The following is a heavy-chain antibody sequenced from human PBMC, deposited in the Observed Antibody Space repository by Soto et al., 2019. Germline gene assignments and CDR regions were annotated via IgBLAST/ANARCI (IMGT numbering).Heavy chain of an antibody. CDR2: INRDGDST. Sequence: GALRLSCAASGFTLTTYWMHWVRQAPGKRLEWVSRINRDGDSTTYADSVRGRFTISRDSAKNTMYLQMNSLRAEDTAVYYCARDPAPIGWYDYWGQGTLVTVSS. D-gene: IGHD6-19*01. J-gene: IGHJ4*02. CDR1: GFTLTTYW. V-gene: IGHV3-74*01. CDR3: ARDPAPIGWYDY.